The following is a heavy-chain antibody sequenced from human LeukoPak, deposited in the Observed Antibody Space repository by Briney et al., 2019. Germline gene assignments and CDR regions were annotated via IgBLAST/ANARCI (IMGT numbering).Heavy chain of an antibody. Sequence: SGGSLRLSCAASGXTFSSYSMNWVRQAPGKGLEWVANIKPDGSDEYYVDSVKGRFTISRDNAENSLYLQMNSLRAEDTAVYYCARENFQYWAQGTLVTVSS. CDR3: ARENFQY. CDR2: IKPDGSDE. CDR1: GXTFSSYS. V-gene: IGHV3-7*04. J-gene: IGHJ4*02.